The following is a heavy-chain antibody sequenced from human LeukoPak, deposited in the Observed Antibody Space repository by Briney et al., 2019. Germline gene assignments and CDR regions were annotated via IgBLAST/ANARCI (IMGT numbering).Heavy chain of an antibody. V-gene: IGHV4-61*02. D-gene: IGHD1-26*01. CDR3: ARDAPTYSGSYGRVY. J-gene: IGHJ4*02. Sequence: SETLSLTCTVSGGSISSGSYYWRWIRQPAGKGVEWIGRIYTSGSTNYNPSLKSRVTISVDTSKNQFSLKLSSVTAADTAVYYCARDAPTYSGSYGRVYWGQGTLVTVSS. CDR1: GGSISSGSYY. CDR2: IYTSGST.